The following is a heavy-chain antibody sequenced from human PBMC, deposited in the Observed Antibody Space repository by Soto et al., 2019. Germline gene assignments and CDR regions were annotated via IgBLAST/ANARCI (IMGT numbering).Heavy chain of an antibody. D-gene: IGHD2-21*02. V-gene: IGHV3-23*01. Sequence: PGGSLRLSCAASGFTFSSYAMSWVRQAPGKGLEWVSAISGSGGSTYYADSVKGRFTISRDNSKNTLYLQMNSLRAEDTAVYYCAKSDSERSLKYYYYYYGMDVWGQGTTVTVSS. CDR3: AKSDSERSLKYYYYYYGMDV. J-gene: IGHJ6*02. CDR1: GFTFSSYA. CDR2: ISGSGGST.